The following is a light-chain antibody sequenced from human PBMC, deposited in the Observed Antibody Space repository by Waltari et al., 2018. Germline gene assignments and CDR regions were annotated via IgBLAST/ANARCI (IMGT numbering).Light chain of an antibody. CDR1: HNIDDH. CDR3: QQYENLPLT. CDR2: DAS. J-gene: IGKJ4*01. V-gene: IGKV1-33*01. Sequence: DIQMTQFPSSLSASVGDRVPITCQASHNIDDHLNWFQQKPGKAPKLLIYDASVLEAGVPSRFSGGGSGTHFTFTITNLQPDDFGTYYCQQYENLPLTFGGGTKVDI.